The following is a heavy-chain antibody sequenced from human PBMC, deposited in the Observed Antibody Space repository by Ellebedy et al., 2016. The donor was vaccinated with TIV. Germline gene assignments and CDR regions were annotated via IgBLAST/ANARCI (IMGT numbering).Heavy chain of an antibody. J-gene: IGHJ4*02. V-gene: IGHV3-23*01. CDR1: GFTFANFA. CDR2: ITGSGDRT. Sequence: PGGSLRLSCATSGFTFANFAMRWFRQAPGKGLEWVSAITGSGDRTFYADSVKGRFTVSRDTSKNTLYLQMNSLIAEDMAIYYCAKDSWKYGWNSEYWGQGTLVTVSS. D-gene: IGHD6-19*01. CDR3: AKDSWKYGWNSEY.